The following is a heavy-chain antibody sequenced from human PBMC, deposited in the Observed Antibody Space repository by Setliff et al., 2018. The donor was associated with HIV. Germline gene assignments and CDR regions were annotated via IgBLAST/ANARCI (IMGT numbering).Heavy chain of an antibody. D-gene: IGHD5-12*01. V-gene: IGHV4-61*09. CDR2: IYTSGST. Sequence: SETLSLTCTVSGGSISSGSYYWSWIRQPAGKGLEWIGHIYTSGSTNYNPSLKSRVTISVDTSKNQFSLKLSSVTAADTAVYFCARWGAGYNSYDSWGQGSLVTVSS. J-gene: IGHJ4*02. CDR1: GGSISSGSYY. CDR3: ARWGAGYNSYDS.